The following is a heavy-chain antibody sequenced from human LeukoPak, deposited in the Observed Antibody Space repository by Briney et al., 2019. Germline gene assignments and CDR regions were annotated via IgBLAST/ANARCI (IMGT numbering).Heavy chain of an antibody. Sequence: ASVKVSCKASGYTFTGYYMHWVRQAPGQGLEWMGWINPNNGDTNYAQGFQGRVTMTRDTSISTAYMELSRLRSDDTAVYYCARGLSGTYYYYYMDVWGKGTTATVSS. CDR1: GYTFTGYY. CDR3: ARGLSGTYYYYYMDV. V-gene: IGHV1-2*02. J-gene: IGHJ6*03. CDR2: INPNNGDT.